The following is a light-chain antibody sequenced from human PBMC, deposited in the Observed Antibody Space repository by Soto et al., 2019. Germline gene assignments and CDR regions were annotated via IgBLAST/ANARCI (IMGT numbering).Light chain of an antibody. CDR2: DAS. V-gene: IGKV1-39*01. CDR1: QIGFNH. Sequence: DVQMTQSPSSLSASVGDSVTITCRASQIGFNHLSWFQQRPGKGPKLLIYDASSLHAGVPSRFSGSGYGTDFTLTISTVQPEDSAIYYCHQSSSTPLTFGGGTRVELK. CDR3: HQSSSTPLT. J-gene: IGKJ4*01.